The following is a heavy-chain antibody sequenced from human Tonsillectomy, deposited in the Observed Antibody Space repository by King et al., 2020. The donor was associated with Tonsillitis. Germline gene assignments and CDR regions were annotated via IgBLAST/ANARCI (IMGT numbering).Heavy chain of an antibody. CDR3: AGQYRGSGTFEY. D-gene: IGHD1-1*01. CDR2: IYPGDSDT. Sequence: VQLVASGAEVKKPGESLTISCKGSEYKFSSYWIGWVRQMPGTGLEWMGIIYPGDSDTRYSPSFQGQVTISADKSINTAYLQWSSLKASDTAMYYCAGQYRGSGTFEYWGQGTLVTVSS. CDR1: EYKFSSYW. V-gene: IGHV5-51*01. J-gene: IGHJ4*02.